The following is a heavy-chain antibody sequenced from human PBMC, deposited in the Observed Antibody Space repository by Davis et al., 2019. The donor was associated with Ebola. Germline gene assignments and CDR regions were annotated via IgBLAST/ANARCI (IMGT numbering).Heavy chain of an antibody. Sequence: PGGSLRLSCAASGFTFSSYSMNWVRQAPGKGLEWVSSISGSSNYIYYADSVKGRFTISRDNSKNTLYLKMNSLRAEDTAVYYCASFMDGDYGSGSWSVDYWGQGTLVTVSS. J-gene: IGHJ4*02. CDR3: ASFMDGDYGSGSWSVDY. V-gene: IGHV3-21*04. CDR2: ISGSSNYI. D-gene: IGHD3-10*01. CDR1: GFTFSSYS.